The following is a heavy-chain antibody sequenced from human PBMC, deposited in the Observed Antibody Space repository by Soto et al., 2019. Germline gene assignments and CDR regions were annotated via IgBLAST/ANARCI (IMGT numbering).Heavy chain of an antibody. CDR3: GRVSVGRNNWFDP. D-gene: IGHD3-3*01. CDR1: GYIFTTYS. J-gene: IGHJ5*02. Sequence: QVHLEQSGAEVKKPGASVKVSCKASGYIFTTYSISWVRQAPGQGLEWMGWVSTYNGNTNYAEDLQDRVTLTTDTSTSTAYMELKSLTSDDTAVYYCGRVSVGRNNWFDPWGQGTLVTVSS. CDR2: VSTYNGNT. V-gene: IGHV1-18*01.